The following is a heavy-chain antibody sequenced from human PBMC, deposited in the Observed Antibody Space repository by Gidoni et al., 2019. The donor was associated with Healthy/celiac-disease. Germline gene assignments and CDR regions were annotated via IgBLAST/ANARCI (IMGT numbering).Heavy chain of an antibody. CDR3: ASSITISGWYFDL. Sequence: QLQLQESGPGLVKPSETLSLTCTVSGGSISSSSYYWGWIRQPPGKGLEWIGSIYYSGSTYYNPSLKSRVTISVDTSKNQFSLKLSSVTAADTAVYYCASSITISGWYFDLWGRGTLVTVSS. CDR1: GGSISSSSYY. CDR2: IYYSGST. V-gene: IGHV4-39*01. D-gene: IGHD3-3*01. J-gene: IGHJ2*01.